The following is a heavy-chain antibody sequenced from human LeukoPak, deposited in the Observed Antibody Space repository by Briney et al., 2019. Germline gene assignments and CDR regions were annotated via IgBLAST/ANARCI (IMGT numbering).Heavy chain of an antibody. D-gene: IGHD3-10*01. CDR1: GFTFDKYS. Sequence: GGSLRLSCAASGFTFDKYSMNWVRQAPGKGLEWVSHISSASITIYYADSVKGRFTISRDNAKSSQYLHMTSLRAEDTALYYCARDYYRSGSYAVDFWGQGTLVTVSS. CDR3: ARDYYRSGSYAVDF. CDR2: ISSASITI. V-gene: IGHV3-48*01. J-gene: IGHJ4*02.